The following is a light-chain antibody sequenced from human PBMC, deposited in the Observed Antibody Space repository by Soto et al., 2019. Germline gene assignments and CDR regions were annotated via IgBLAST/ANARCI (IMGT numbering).Light chain of an antibody. J-gene: IGKJ1*01. CDR3: QHYNSYGT. CDR1: QTISSW. V-gene: IGKV1-5*03. Sequence: DIEMTQSPSTLCGSVGDRGTITCRASQTISSWLAWYQQKPGKAPKLLIYKASTLKSGVPSRLSGSGSGTEFTLPIRSLQPDDFATYYCQHYNSYGTFGQGTKVDIK. CDR2: KAS.